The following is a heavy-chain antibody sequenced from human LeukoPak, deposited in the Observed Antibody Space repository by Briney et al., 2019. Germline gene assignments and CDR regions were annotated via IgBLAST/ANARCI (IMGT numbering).Heavy chain of an antibody. J-gene: IGHJ6*03. V-gene: IGHV1-2*02. D-gene: IGHD3-10*01. Sequence: ASVKVSCKASGYTFTGYDMHWVRQAPGQGLEWMGWIDPNSGGTNYAQKFQGRVTMTRDTSISTAYMELSRLRSDDTAVYYCARDSPVLLWFGESYNYMDVWGKGTTVTVSS. CDR1: GYTFTGYD. CDR2: IDPNSGGT. CDR3: ARDSPVLLWFGESYNYMDV.